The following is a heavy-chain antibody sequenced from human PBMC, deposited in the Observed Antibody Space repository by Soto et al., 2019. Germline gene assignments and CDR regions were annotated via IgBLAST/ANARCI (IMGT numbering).Heavy chain of an antibody. J-gene: IGHJ6*02. Sequence: QVQLVQSGAEVKKPGSSVKVSCKASGGTFSSYTISWVRQAPGQGLEWMGRIIPILGIANYAQKFQGRVTITADKSTSTAYRELSSLRSEDTAVYYCARDRGYSGYDYRDGPYYYGMDVWGQGTTVTVSS. CDR1: GGTFSSYT. CDR3: ARDRGYSGYDYRDGPYYYGMDV. D-gene: IGHD5-12*01. CDR2: IIPILGIA. V-gene: IGHV1-69*08.